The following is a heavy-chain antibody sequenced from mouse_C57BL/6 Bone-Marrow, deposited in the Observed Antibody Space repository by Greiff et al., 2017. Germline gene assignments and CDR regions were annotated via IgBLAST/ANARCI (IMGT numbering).Heavy chain of an antibody. CDR1: SYTFTSYW. Sequence: QVQLQQPGAELVKPGASVKLSCKASSYTFTSYWMHWVKQRPGRGLEWIGRIDPNSGGTKYNEKFKSKATLTVDKPSSTAYMQLSSLTSEDSAVYYCAREHITTVVAEGFAYWGQGTLVTVSA. D-gene: IGHD1-1*01. V-gene: IGHV1-72*01. CDR3: AREHITTVVAEGFAY. CDR2: IDPNSGGT. J-gene: IGHJ3*01.